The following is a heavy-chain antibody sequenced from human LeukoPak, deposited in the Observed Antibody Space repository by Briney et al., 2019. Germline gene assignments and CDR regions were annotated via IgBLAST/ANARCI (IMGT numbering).Heavy chain of an antibody. J-gene: IGHJ4*02. V-gene: IGHV4-31*03. CDR3: ARSGTVTTWNY. D-gene: IGHD4-17*01. CDR1: GGSISSGGYY. CDR2: IYYSGNT. Sequence: SQTLSLTCTVSGGSISSGGYYWSWIRQHPGKGLEWIGCIYYSGNTYYHPSLTSRVAISVDTSKNQFSLKLSSVTAADTAVYYCARSGTVTTWNYWGQGTLVTVSS.